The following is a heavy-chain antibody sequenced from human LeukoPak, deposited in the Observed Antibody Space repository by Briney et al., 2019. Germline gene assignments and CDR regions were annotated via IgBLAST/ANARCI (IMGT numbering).Heavy chain of an antibody. CDR3: ARDRGSSGWYPPSYYYYYYMDV. CDR2: IKQDGSEK. V-gene: IGHV3-7*01. Sequence: SGGSLRLSCAASGFTFSSYWMSWVRQAPGKGLEWVANIKQDGSEKYYVDSVKGRFTISRDNAKNSLYLQMNSLRAEDTAVYYCARDRGSSGWYPPSYYYYYYMDVWGKGTTVTVSS. J-gene: IGHJ6*03. CDR1: GFTFSSYW. D-gene: IGHD6-19*01.